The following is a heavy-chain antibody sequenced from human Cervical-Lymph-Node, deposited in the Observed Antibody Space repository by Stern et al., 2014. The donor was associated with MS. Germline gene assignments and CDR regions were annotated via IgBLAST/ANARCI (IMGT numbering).Heavy chain of an antibody. J-gene: IGHJ4*02. D-gene: IGHD4-11*01. Sequence: QVQLVQSGSAVKKPGSSVKVSCKPSGDTFSSYALRWVRQAPGQGLEWVGGLIPFFGATRYGQKFQGRVTITPEESTGTAFMELTNLTSDDTAVYYCALRRSYYVYWGQGTLITVSS. CDR1: GDTFSSYA. CDR3: ALRRSYYVY. V-gene: IGHV1-69*01. CDR2: LIPFFGAT.